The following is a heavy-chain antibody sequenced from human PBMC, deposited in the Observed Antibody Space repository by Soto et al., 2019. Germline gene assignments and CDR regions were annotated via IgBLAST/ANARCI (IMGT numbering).Heavy chain of an antibody. Sequence: GSLRLSCAASGLAFVSYWMYWVLQAPGRGLMCVSFTNSDGSDPSYADSVKGRFTISRDNAKNTLYLQMNSLRAEDTAVYYCARDRGWSLFDYWGQGTLVTVSS. CDR1: GLAFVSYW. V-gene: IGHV3-74*01. CDR3: ARDRGWSLFDY. D-gene: IGHD6-19*01. CDR2: TNSDGSDP. J-gene: IGHJ4*02.